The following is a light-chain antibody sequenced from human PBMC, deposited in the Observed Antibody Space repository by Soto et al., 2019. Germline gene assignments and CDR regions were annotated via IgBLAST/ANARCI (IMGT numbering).Light chain of an antibody. CDR3: SSYTSSRTRV. J-gene: IGLJ1*01. Sequence: SVLTQPASVSGSPGQSITISCTGTSSDVGGYNYVSWYQQHPGKAPKLMIYDVSNRPSGVSNRFSGSKSGNTASLTISGLQAEDEADYYCSSYTSSRTRVFGTGTKLTVL. CDR1: SSDVGGYNY. V-gene: IGLV2-14*01. CDR2: DVS.